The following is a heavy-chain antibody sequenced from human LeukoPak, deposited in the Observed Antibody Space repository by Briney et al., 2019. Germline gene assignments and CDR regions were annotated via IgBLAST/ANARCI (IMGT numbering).Heavy chain of an antibody. CDR3: AFSMATITWDDDY. CDR2: IIPIFGTA. Sequence: GASVKVSCKASGGTFSSYAISWVRQAPGQGLEWMGGIIPIFGTANYAQKFQGRVTITADKSTSTAYMELSSLRSEDTAVYYCAFSMATITWDDDYWGQGTLVTVSS. J-gene: IGHJ4*02. D-gene: IGHD5-24*01. CDR1: GGTFSSYA. V-gene: IGHV1-69*06.